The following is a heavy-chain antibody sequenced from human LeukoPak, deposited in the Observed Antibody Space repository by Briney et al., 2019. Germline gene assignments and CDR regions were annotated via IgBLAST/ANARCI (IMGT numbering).Heavy chain of an antibody. CDR3: ATPRGADWYFDL. Sequence: ASVKVSCKASGYTFTGYYMHWVRQAPGQGLEWMGRINPNSGGTNYAQKFEGRVTMTRDTSISTAYMELSRLRSDDTAVYYCATPRGADWYFDLWGRGTLVTVS. CDR1: GYTFTGYY. CDR2: INPNSGGT. V-gene: IGHV1-2*06. D-gene: IGHD3-10*01. J-gene: IGHJ2*01.